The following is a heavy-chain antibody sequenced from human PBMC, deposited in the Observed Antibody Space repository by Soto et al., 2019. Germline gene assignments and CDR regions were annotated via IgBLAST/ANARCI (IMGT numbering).Heavy chain of an antibody. CDR2: ISSGSSYI. CDR3: VRDSLMRTS. CDR1: GFTFSNYI. V-gene: IGHV3-21*01. D-gene: IGHD2-8*01. J-gene: IGHJ5*02. Sequence: GGSLRLSCAVSGFTFSNYIMTWVRQAPGKGLEWVSSISSGSSYIYYAESLEGRFTISRDDARNSLYLQMNNLRADDTAVYYCVRDSLMRTSWGQGTLVTVSS.